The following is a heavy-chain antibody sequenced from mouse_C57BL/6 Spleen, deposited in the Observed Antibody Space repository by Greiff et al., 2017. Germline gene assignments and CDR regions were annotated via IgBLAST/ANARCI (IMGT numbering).Heavy chain of an antibody. D-gene: IGHD1-1*01. CDR2: IDPEDGET. CDR3: ARRGSYDYWYFDV. J-gene: IGHJ1*03. CDR1: GFNIKDYY. V-gene: IGHV14-2*01. Sequence: VQLKQSGAELVKPGASVKLSCTASGFNIKDYYMHWVKQRTEQGLEWIGRIDPEDGETKYDPKFQGKATITADTSSNTAYLQLSSLTSEDTAVYYCARRGSYDYWYFDVWGTGTPVTVSS.